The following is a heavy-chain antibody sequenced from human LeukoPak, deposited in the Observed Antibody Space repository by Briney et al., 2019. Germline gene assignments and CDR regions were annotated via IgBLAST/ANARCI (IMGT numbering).Heavy chain of an antibody. CDR3: AKVVATIRWFDY. D-gene: IGHD5-24*01. J-gene: IGHJ4*02. CDR1: GFTFSSYA. Sequence: QSGGSLKLSCAPSGFTFSSYAMSWVRQAPGKGLKWVSAISGSGGSTYYADSVKGRFTISRDNSKNTLYLQMNSLRAEDTAVYYCAKVVATIRWFDYWDQGTLVTVSS. V-gene: IGHV3-23*01. CDR2: ISGSGGST.